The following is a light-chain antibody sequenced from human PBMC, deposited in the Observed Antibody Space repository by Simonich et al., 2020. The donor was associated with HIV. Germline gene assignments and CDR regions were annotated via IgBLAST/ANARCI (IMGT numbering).Light chain of an antibody. V-gene: IGLV6-57*03. CDR2: EDN. J-gene: IGLJ3*02. CDR3: QSYNSSIV. Sequence: NFMLTQHHSVSESPGKTVTISCTRSSGSIASNYVQWYQQRPGSAPTTVIYEDNQRPSGVPDRFSGSIDSSSNSASLTISGLKTEDEADYYCQSYNSSIVFGGGTKLTVL. CDR1: SGSIASNY.